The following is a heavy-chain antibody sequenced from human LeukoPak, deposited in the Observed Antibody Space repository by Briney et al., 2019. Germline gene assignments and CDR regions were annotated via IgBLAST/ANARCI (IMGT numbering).Heavy chain of an antibody. CDR2: ISSSSSYI. CDR1: GFTFSNNS. J-gene: IGHJ4*02. V-gene: IGHV3-21*01. D-gene: IGHD2-21*01. Sequence: GGSLRLSCAASGFTFSNNSMNWVRQAPGKGLEWVSSISSSSSYIYYADSVKGRFTISRDNAKNSLYLQMNSLRAEDTAVYYCARDGLVGEPFDYWGQGTLVTVSS. CDR3: ARDGLVGEPFDY.